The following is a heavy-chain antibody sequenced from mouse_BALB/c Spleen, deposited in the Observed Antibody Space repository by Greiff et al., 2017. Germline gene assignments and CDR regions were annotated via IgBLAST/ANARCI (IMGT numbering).Heavy chain of an antibody. CDR1: GYSITSDYA. CDR3: ARCYYGNYDYAMDY. J-gene: IGHJ4*01. CDR2: ISYSGST. Sequence: VQLKQSGPGLVKPSQSLSLTCTVTGYSITSDYAWNWIRQFPGNKLEWMGYISYSGSTSYNPSLKSRISITRDTSKNQFFLQLNSVTTEDTATYYCARCYYGNYDYAMDYWGQGTSVTVSS. V-gene: IGHV3-2*02. D-gene: IGHD2-1*01.